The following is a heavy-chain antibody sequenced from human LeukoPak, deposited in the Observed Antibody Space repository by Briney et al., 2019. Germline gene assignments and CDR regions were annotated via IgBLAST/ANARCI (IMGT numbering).Heavy chain of an antibody. CDR3: ARSRVDWYFDL. J-gene: IGHJ2*01. CDR2: MYYSGST. CDR1: GGSISSYY. V-gene: IGHV4-59*01. D-gene: IGHD2-15*01. Sequence: PSETLSLTCIVSGGSISSYYWSWIRQPPGKGLEWIGYMYYSGSTNYNPSLKSRVTISVDTSKNQFSLKLSSVTAADTAVYYCARSRVDWYFDLWGRGTLVTVSS.